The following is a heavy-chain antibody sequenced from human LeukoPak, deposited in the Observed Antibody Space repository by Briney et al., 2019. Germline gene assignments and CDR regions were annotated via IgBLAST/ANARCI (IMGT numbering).Heavy chain of an antibody. CDR1: EFTFDDYA. J-gene: IGHJ4*02. CDR3: AKGRVVAVAEFDY. Sequence: PGRSLRPSCAASEFTFDDYAMHWVRQAPGKGLEWVSGISWNSGSIGYADSVKGRFTISRDNAKNSLYLQMNSLRAEDTALYYCAKGRVVAVAEFDYWGQGTLVTVSS. V-gene: IGHV3-9*01. CDR2: ISWNSGSI. D-gene: IGHD6-19*01.